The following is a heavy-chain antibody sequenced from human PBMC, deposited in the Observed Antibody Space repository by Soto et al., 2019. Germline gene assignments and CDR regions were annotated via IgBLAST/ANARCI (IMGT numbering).Heavy chain of an antibody. CDR2: ISMSATII. V-gene: IGHV3-11*01. Sequence: GGSLRLSCAASGFSFSDYYMTWIRQAPGKGLEWVSCISMSATIILYADTVKGRFTISRDNSKKSLYLQMNSLRAEDTVVYYCAKRDVLRFLEWLFAPYFDYWGQGTLVTVSS. CDR1: GFSFSDYY. J-gene: IGHJ4*02. D-gene: IGHD3-3*01. CDR3: AKRDVLRFLEWLFAPYFDY.